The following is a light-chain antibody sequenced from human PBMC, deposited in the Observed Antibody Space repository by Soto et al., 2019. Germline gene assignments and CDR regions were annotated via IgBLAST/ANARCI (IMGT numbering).Light chain of an antibody. CDR3: CSYAGSSTYV. CDR2: EVS. J-gene: IGLJ1*01. V-gene: IGLV2-23*02. Sequence: QSDLTQPASVSGSPGQSITISCTGTSSDVGSYNLVSWYQQHPGKAPKVMIYEVSKRPSGVSNRFSGSKSGNTASLTISGLQAEDEADYYCCSYAGSSTYVFGTGTKVTVL. CDR1: SSDVGSYNL.